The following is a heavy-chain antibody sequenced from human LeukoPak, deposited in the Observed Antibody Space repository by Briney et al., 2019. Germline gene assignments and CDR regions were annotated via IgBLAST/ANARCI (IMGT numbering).Heavy chain of an antibody. V-gene: IGHV4-34*01. D-gene: IGHD6-19*01. CDR1: GGSFIGYY. Sequence: SETLSLTCAVYGGSFIGYYWSWLRQPPGKGLEWIGEINHSGSTNYNPSLKSRVTISVDTSKNQFSLKLSSVTAADTAVYYCARGLEQWLDPRYYFDYWGQGTLVTVSS. J-gene: IGHJ4*02. CDR2: INHSGST. CDR3: ARGLEQWLDPRYYFDY.